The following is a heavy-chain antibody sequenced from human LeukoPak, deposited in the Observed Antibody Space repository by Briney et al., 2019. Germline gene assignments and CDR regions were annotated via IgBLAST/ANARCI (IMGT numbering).Heavy chain of an antibody. CDR2: IRYDGSNK. J-gene: IGHJ4*02. CDR1: GFTFSSYG. Sequence: GGSLRLSCAASGFTFSSYGMHWVRQAPGKGLEWVAFIRYDGSNKYYADSVKGRFTISRDNSRNTLFLQMNSLRAEDTAVYYCAHGAMYQLDYWGQGTLVTVSS. D-gene: IGHD2-2*01. V-gene: IGHV3-30*02. CDR3: AHGAMYQLDY.